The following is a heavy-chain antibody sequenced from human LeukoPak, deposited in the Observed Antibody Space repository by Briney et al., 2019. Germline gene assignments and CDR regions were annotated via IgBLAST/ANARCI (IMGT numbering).Heavy chain of an antibody. CDR3: AKGTYYYDSSGY. D-gene: IGHD3-22*01. CDR2: IRGSGGGT. CDR1: GFTFNSYA. Sequence: GGSLRLSCTASGFTFNSYAMNWVRQAPGKGLEWVSSIRGSGGGTYTADSVKGRFIISRDNSKNMLYIQMNSLRAEDTAVYYCAKGTYYYDSSGYWGQGTLVTVSS. J-gene: IGHJ4*02. V-gene: IGHV3-23*01.